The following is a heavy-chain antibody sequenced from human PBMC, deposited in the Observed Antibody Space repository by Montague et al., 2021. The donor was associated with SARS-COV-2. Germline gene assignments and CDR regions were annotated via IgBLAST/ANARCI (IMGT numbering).Heavy chain of an antibody. CDR3: ARDAPYYDSSGYQSFDY. CDR1: GGSISSGSYY. J-gene: IGHJ4*02. V-gene: IGHV4-61*02. D-gene: IGHD3-22*01. CDR2: IYTSGST. Sequence: TLSLTCTVSGGSISSGSYYWSWIRQPAGKGLEWIGRIYTSGSTNYNPSLKSRVTISVDTSKNQFSLKLSSVTAADTAVYYCARDAPYYDSSGYQSFDYWGQGTLVTVSS.